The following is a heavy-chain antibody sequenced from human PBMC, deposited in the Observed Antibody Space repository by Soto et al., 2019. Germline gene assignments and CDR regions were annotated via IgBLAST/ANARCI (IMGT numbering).Heavy chain of an antibody. J-gene: IGHJ6*03. CDR2: INHSGST. D-gene: IGHD3-10*01. CDR1: GGSFSGYY. V-gene: IGHV4-34*01. CDR3: GRGAVVRGKYYYYMDV. Sequence: SETLSLTCAVYGGSFSGYYWSWIRQPPGKGLEWIGEINHSGSTNYNPSLKSRVTISVDTSKNQFSLKLSSVTAADTAVYYCGRGAVVRGKYYYYMDVWGKGTTVTVSS.